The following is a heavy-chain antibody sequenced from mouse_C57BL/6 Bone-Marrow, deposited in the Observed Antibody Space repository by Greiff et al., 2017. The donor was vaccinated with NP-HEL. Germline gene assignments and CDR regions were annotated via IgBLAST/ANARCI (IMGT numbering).Heavy chain of an antibody. D-gene: IGHD3-2*02. J-gene: IGHJ2*01. CDR3: ARGREQLRSSLYYFDY. V-gene: IGHV1-81*01. Sequence: QVQLQQSGAELARPGASVKLSCKASGYTFTSYGISWVKQRTGQGLEWIGEIYPRSGNTYYNEKFKGKATLTADKSSSTAYMELRSLTSEDSAVYFCARGREQLRSSLYYFDYWGQGTTLTVSS. CDR2: IYPRSGNT. CDR1: GYTFTSYG.